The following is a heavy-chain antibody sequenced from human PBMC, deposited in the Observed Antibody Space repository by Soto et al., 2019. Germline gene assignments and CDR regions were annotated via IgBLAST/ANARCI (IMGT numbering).Heavy chain of an antibody. V-gene: IGHV1-18*01. J-gene: IGHJ6*03. D-gene: IGHD6-19*01. CDR2: ISAYNGNT. CDR1: GYSFTNYG. Sequence: QDQLVQSGVEVKKPGASVQVSCKASGYSFTNYGITWVRQAPGQGFEWMGWISAYNGNTNYAQKFQGRVTLTTYASTSTAYVELRSLRSDDTAVYYCARDRGVAPPVAGNTHYYYYMDVWGKGNTVTVSS. CDR3: ARDRGVAPPVAGNTHYYYYMDV.